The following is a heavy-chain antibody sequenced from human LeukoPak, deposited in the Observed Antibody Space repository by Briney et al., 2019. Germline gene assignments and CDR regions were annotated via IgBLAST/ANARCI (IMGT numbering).Heavy chain of an antibody. J-gene: IGHJ5*02. CDR2: IYYSGST. CDR1: GGSNSSYY. V-gene: IGHV4-59*01. Sequence: KPSETLSLTCTVSGGSNSSYYWSWIRQPPGKGLEWIGYIYYSGSTNYNPSLKSRVTISVDTSKNQFSLKLSSVTAADTAVYYCARGNSYFDPWGQGTLVTVSS. CDR3: ARGNSYFDP. D-gene: IGHD4-23*01.